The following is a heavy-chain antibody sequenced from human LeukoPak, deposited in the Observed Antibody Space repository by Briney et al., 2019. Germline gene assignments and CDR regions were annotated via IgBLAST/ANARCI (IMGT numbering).Heavy chain of an antibody. D-gene: IGHD3-10*01. CDR2: IYYSGST. CDR3: ARDYYGSGRRIYYYYYYYMDV. V-gene: IGHV4-59*01. J-gene: IGHJ6*03. CDR1: GGSISSYY. Sequence: PSETLSLTCTVSGGSISSYYWSWIRQPPGKGLEWIGYIYYSGSTNYNPSLKSRVTISVDTSKNQFSLKLSSVTAADTAVYYCARDYYGSGRRIYYYYYYYMDVWGKGTTVTISS.